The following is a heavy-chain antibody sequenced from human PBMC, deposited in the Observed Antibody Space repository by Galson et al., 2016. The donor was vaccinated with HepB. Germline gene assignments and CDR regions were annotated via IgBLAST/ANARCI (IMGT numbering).Heavy chain of an antibody. CDR3: ARTPGYSGTWYDAFDI. CDR2: ISGGSSYK. V-gene: IGHV3-21*01. Sequence: SLRLSCAASGFTFTRYTMNWVRQSPGKGLEWVSSISGGSSYKYYADSVKGRFTISRDNSKNSLYLQMNSLRAEDTAIYFRARTPGYSGTWYDAFDIWAQGQSSPSLQ. D-gene: IGHD6-13*01. J-gene: IGHJ3*02. CDR1: GFTFTRYT.